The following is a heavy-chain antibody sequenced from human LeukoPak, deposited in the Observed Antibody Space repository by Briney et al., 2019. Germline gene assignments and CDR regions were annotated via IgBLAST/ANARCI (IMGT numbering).Heavy chain of an antibody. J-gene: IGHJ4*02. CDR3: ARGGRNKYTSGDFAY. CDR2: VNHSGAS. CDR1: GGSLSGFF. Sequence: TSETLSLTCAVSGGSLSGFFWSWIRQPPGKGLEWIGEVNHSGASNYKPSLKSRVTISVDTSRTQLPLMLTSVTAADTALYYCARGGRNKYTSGDFAYWGQGILVTVSS. D-gene: IGHD3-3*01. V-gene: IGHV4-34*01.